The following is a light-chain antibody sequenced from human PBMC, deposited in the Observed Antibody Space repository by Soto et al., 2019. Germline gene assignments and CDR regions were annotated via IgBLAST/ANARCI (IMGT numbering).Light chain of an antibody. Sequence: DIQMTQSPPSLSASVGDRVTITCRASQDIRNFVAWYQQKPGEAPKLLIYAASTLQPAVPSRFSGSGSGTDFTLTSNSLQAEDVATYSCQKYSSVPVFGPGTKVEVK. CDR1: QDIRNF. CDR2: AAS. V-gene: IGKV1-27*01. CDR3: QKYSSVPV. J-gene: IGKJ3*01.